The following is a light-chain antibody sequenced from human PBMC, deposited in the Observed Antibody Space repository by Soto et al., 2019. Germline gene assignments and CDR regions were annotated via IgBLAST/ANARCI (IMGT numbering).Light chain of an antibody. CDR1: QHISTW. CDR3: QQADSFPLT. Sequence: DILMTQSPSSVSAVVGDRVIIACRASQHISTWLAWYQQKPGEAPRLLIFAASRLQSGVPSRFGGSGSGTDFTLTINGLQPEDFATYYCQQADSFPLTFGGGTKVEVK. J-gene: IGKJ4*01. CDR2: AAS. V-gene: IGKV1D-12*01.